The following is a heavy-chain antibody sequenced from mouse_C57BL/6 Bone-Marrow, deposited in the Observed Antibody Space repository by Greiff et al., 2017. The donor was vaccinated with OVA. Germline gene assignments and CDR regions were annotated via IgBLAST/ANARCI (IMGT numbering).Heavy chain of an antibody. CDR1: GYAFSSSW. CDR3: ARHEDGYYASYCDY. CDR2: IYPGDGDT. Sequence: QVQLKQSGPELVKPGASVKISCKASGYAFSSSWMNWVKQRPGKGLEWIGRIYPGDGDTNYNGKFKGKATLTADKSSSTAYMQLSSLTSEDSAVYFCARHEDGYYASYCDYWGQGTTLTVSS. J-gene: IGHJ2*01. V-gene: IGHV1-82*01. D-gene: IGHD2-3*01.